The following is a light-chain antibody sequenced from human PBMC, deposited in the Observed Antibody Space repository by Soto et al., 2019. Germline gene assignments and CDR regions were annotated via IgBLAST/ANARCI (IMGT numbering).Light chain of an antibody. CDR2: PAS. CDR3: QQYSIWPS. J-gene: IGKJ2*01. Sequence: TVLTQSPATLSVSPGESATLSCRASQSVSSNLAWYQQKRGQAPRLLIYPASTRATGIPARFSGSGSGTEFTLTISSLQSEDSAVYYCQQYSIWPSFGQGTKLEIK. CDR1: QSVSSN. V-gene: IGKV3-15*01.